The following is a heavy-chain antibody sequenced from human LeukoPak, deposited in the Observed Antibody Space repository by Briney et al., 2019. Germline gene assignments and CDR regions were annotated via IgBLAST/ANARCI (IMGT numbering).Heavy chain of an antibody. V-gene: IGHV3-11*01. CDR2: ISSSGSTI. J-gene: IGHJ4*02. CDR1: GFTFSDYY. CDR3: ARGRYCSGGSCYLLCAVTDY. Sequence: GESLRLSCAASGFTFSDYYMSWIRQAPGKGLEWVSYISSSGSTIYYADSVKGRFTISRDNAKNSLYLQMNSLRAEDTAVYYCARGRYCSGGSCYLLCAVTDYWGQGTLVTVSS. D-gene: IGHD2-15*01.